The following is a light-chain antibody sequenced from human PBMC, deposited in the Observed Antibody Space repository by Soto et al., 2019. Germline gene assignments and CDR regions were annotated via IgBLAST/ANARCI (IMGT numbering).Light chain of an antibody. V-gene: IGKV1-5*03. CDR3: QQYNSHSET. CDR1: QSIRNW. Sequence: QMTQSPSTLPASVADRATITCRASQSIRNWLAWYQQKPGKAHKLLIHQASTLQSGVPSRFSGSGSGTEFTLNISSLQPDDFATYYCQQYNSHSETFGQGTKVDI. CDR2: QAS. J-gene: IGKJ1*01.